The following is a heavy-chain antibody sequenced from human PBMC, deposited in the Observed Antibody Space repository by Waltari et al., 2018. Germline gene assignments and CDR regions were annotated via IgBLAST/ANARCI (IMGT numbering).Heavy chain of an antibody. Sequence: QVQLVQSGAEVKKPGASVKVSCKASGDTFTSYDINWVRQATGQGLEWMGGVNPTSGTTGYAQTFQGRVNTTRNTTISTAYMQLSSLRSEATAVYYCARPLRPVVLAAHYYYYMDVWCKGTTVTVSS. V-gene: IGHV1-8*01. J-gene: IGHJ6*03. D-gene: IGHD2-15*01. CDR1: GDTFTSYD. CDR3: ARPLRPVVLAAHYYYYMDV. CDR2: VNPTSGTT.